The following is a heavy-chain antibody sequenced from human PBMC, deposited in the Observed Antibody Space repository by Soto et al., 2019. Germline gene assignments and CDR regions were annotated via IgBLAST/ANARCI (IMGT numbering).Heavy chain of an antibody. CDR1: GGTFSSYT. D-gene: IGHD3-22*01. CDR3: AWIDSSGSPGAFDY. J-gene: IGHJ4*02. CDR2: NIPILGIA. V-gene: IGHV1-69*02. Sequence: QVQLVQSVAEVKKPGSSVKVSCKASGGTFSSYTISWVRQAPGQGLEWMGRNIPILGIANYAKKFQGRVTITADKPTSTAYMEVSSPGSEDTGGYYCAWIDSSGSPGAFDYWGQGTLVTVSS.